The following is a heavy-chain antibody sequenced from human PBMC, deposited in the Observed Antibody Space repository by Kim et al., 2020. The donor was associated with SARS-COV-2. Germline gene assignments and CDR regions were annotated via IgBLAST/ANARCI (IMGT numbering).Heavy chain of an antibody. CDR3: ATARGYYDSSGYYVFDY. V-gene: IGHV3-74*01. CDR2: INSDGSGT. J-gene: IGHJ4*02. D-gene: IGHD3-22*01. Sequence: LSLTCAASGFSFSSYWMHWVRQVPGKGLLWVSRINSDGSGTGYADSVKGRFTISRDNAKNTLYLQMNSLRAEDTAVYYCATARGYYDSSGYYVFDYWGQGILVTVSS. CDR1: GFSFSSYW.